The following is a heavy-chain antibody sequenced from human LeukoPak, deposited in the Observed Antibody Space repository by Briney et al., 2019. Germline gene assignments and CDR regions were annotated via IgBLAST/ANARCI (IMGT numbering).Heavy chain of an antibody. D-gene: IGHD6-19*01. CDR2: INHSGST. Sequence: SETLSLTCAVYGGSFSGYYWSWIRQPPGKGLEWIGEINHSGSTNYNPSLKSRVTISVDTSKNQFSLKLSSVTAADTAVYYCARSSGWTDRDFDCWGQGTLVTVSS. V-gene: IGHV4-34*01. J-gene: IGHJ4*02. CDR3: ARSSGWTDRDFDC. CDR1: GGSFSGYY.